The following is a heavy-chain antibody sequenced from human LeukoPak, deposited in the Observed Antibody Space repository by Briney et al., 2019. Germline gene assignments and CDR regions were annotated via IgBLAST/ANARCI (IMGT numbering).Heavy chain of an antibody. J-gene: IGHJ6*02. V-gene: IGHV1-58*01. CDR1: GFTFTTSA. CDR3: AAASNYYDRSNYYSYAMDV. CDR2: IVVGSGNT. Sequence: ASVKVSCKASGFTFTTSAVQWVRQARGQRLEWIGWIVVGSGNTNYAQKFQERVTITRDMSTSTVYMDLGSQRSEDTAVYYCAAASNYYDRSNYYSYAMDVWGQGTTVTVSS. D-gene: IGHD3-22*01.